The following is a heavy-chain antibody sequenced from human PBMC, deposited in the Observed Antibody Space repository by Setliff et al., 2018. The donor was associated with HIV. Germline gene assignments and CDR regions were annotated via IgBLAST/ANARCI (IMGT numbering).Heavy chain of an antibody. J-gene: IGHJ6*03. V-gene: IGHV4-39*01. D-gene: IGHD1-26*01. CDR2: IYYTGST. CDR1: GASISSSSHH. Sequence: LSLTCTVSGASISSSSHHWAWIRQPPGKGLEYIGNIYYTGSTHHNPSLESRVATSVDTSKNQFSLKLSSVTAADTAVYYCARIVRWELVATSTFFYYYMDVWGKGTTVTVSS. CDR3: ARIVRWELVATSTFFYYYMDV.